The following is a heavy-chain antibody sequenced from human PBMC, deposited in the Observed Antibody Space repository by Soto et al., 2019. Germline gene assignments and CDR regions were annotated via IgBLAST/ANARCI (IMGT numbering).Heavy chain of an antibody. CDR1: GFTFSSYG. CDR2: IWYDGSNK. V-gene: IGHV3-33*01. D-gene: IGHD1-26*01. J-gene: IGHJ3*01. CDR3: ARDRGIFAVGDDAFDL. Sequence: QVQLVESGGGVVQPGRSLRLSCAASGFTFSSYGMHWVRQAPGKGLEWVAVIWYDGSNKYYADSVKGRFTISRDNSKNTLYLQMNSLRAEDTAVYYCARDRGIFAVGDDAFDLWGQGTMVTVSS.